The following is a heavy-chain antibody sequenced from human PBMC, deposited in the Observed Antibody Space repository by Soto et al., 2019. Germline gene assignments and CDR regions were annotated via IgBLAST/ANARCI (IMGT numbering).Heavy chain of an antibody. Sequence: SETRSLTCTVSGGSISSSSYYWGWIRQPPGKGLEWIGSIYYSATTYYNPSLKSLVTISVDTSKNQFSLKLSSVTAADTAVYYCARHSGGYTSFEPWGKGIL. CDR2: IYYSATT. J-gene: IGHJ5*02. CDR3: ARHSGGYTSFEP. D-gene: IGHD3-16*02. V-gene: IGHV4-39*01. CDR1: GGSISSSSYY.